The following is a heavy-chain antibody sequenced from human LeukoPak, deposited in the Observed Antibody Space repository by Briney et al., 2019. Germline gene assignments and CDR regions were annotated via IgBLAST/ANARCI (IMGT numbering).Heavy chain of an antibody. CDR1: GFTFSSSA. D-gene: IGHD5-12*01. J-gene: IGHJ4*02. CDR3: VKPSGYSGYGYFFDY. V-gene: IGHV3-64D*06. CDR2: IVSNGGST. Sequence: GGSLRLSCSASGFTFSSSAMHWVRQAPGKGLEYVSAIVSNGGSTYYADSVKGRFTISRDNSKNTLYLQMSSLRAEDTAVYYCVKPSGYSGYGYFFDYWGQGTLVTVSS.